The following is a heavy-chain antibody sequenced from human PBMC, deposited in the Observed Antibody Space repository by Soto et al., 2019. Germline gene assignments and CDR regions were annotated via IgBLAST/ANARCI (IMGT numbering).Heavy chain of an antibody. Sequence: QITLKESGPTLVKPTQTLTLTCTFSGFSLTGSGVGVGWIRQPPGKALEWLALIYWDDDKRYSPSLKSRLTHTKDTSKNQVALTVTNMDPVDTATYYCARFLWSDTSLYYFDYWGQGTLVTVSS. D-gene: IGHD3-3*01. V-gene: IGHV2-5*02. CDR1: GFSLTGSGVG. CDR3: ARFLWSDTSLYYFDY. J-gene: IGHJ4*02. CDR2: IYWDDDK.